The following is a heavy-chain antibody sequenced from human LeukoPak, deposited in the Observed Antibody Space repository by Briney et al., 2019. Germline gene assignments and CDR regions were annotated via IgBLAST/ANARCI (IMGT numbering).Heavy chain of an antibody. V-gene: IGHV4-31*03. CDR3: ARDRHGDYGVDY. J-gene: IGHJ4*02. CDR2: IYYSGNT. Sequence: PSETLSLTCTVSGGSISSGDYYWSWIRQHPGKGLEWIGYIYYSGNTHYNPSLKSRVTMSVDTSKSHFSLKMYSVTAADTAVYYCARDRHGDYGVDYWGRGTLVTVSS. D-gene: IGHD4-17*01. CDR1: GGSISSGDYY.